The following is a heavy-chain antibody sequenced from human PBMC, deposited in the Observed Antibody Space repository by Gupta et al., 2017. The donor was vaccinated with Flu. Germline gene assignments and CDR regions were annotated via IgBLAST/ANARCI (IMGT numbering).Heavy chain of an antibody. CDR2: ITPYNGKT. J-gene: IGHJ6*03. Sequence: YAVNWVRQAPGQGPEWMGWITPYNGKTKYAQRFQGRVTMTTDTSTSTAYMELRSLRSDDTATYYCSRATRVTTNYFYMDVWGRGTTVTVSS. V-gene: IGHV1-18*01. D-gene: IGHD4-4*01. CDR3: SRATRVTTNYFYMDV. CDR1: YA.